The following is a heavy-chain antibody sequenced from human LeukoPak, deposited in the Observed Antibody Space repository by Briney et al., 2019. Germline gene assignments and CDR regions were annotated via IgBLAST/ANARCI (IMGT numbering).Heavy chain of an antibody. J-gene: IGHJ4*02. Sequence: GASVKVSCKASGYTFTTYGISWVRQAPGQGLEWMGWISAYNGNTNYAQKLQGRVTMTTDTSTSTAYMELRSLRSDDTAVYYCAKVLGRLELRGLDYWGQGTLVTVSS. CDR3: AKVLGRLELRGLDY. CDR2: ISAYNGNT. D-gene: IGHD1-7*01. V-gene: IGHV1-18*01. CDR1: GYTFTTYG.